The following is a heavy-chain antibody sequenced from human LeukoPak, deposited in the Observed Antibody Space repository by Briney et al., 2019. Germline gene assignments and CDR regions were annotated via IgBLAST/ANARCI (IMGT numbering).Heavy chain of an antibody. CDR2: IYYSGST. Sequence: SETLSLTCTVSGGSISSGGYYWRWIRQHPGKGLEWIGYIYYSGSTYYNPSLKSRVTLSVDTSKNQFSLKLSSVTAADTAVYYCARGIGVYYYDSSGYYPSGYFQHWGQGTLVTVSS. V-gene: IGHV4-31*03. CDR3: ARGIGVYYYDSSGYYPSGYFQH. CDR1: GGSISSGGYY. D-gene: IGHD3-22*01. J-gene: IGHJ1*01.